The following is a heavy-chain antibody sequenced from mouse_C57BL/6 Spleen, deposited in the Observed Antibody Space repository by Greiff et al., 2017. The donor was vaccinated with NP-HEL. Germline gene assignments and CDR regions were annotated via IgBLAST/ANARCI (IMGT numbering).Heavy chain of an antibody. CDR1: GFSLTSYG. J-gene: IGHJ1*03. D-gene: IGHD4-1*02. Sequence: QVQLQQSGPGLVQPSQSLSITCTVSGFSLTSYGVHWVRQSPGKGLEWLGVIWRGGSTDYNAAFMSRLSITKDNSKSQVFFKMNSLQADDTAIYYCAKNPSTGFYWYFDVWGTGTTVTVSS. V-gene: IGHV2-5*01. CDR3: AKNPSTGFYWYFDV. CDR2: IWRGGST.